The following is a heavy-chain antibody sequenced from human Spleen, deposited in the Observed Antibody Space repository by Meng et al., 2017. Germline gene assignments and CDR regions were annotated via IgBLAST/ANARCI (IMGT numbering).Heavy chain of an antibody. Sequence: QGQLQQWAAGLLKPSETLSLTCAVYGGSISGYYWTWIRQPPGKGLEWIGEINHSGSTTYNPSLKSRVTISVDTSKNQFSLKLNSVTAADTAVYYCARGPRITVAGGWFDPWGQGTLVTVSS. CDR1: GGSISGYY. J-gene: IGHJ5*02. V-gene: IGHV4-34*01. D-gene: IGHD4-11*01. CDR2: INHSGST. CDR3: ARGPRITVAGGWFDP.